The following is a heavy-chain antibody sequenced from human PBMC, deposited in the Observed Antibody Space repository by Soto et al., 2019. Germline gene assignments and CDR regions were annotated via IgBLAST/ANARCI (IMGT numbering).Heavy chain of an antibody. J-gene: IGHJ6*02. D-gene: IGHD6-13*01. Sequence: SVRVSFKASGGTFSSYAISLVRHSPGQGLEWMGGIIPIFGTANYAQKFQGRVTITADESTSTAYMELSSLRSEDTAVYYCAKVKGIAAGWGMDVWGQGTAVTVSS. CDR1: GGTFSSYA. CDR2: IIPIFGTA. CDR3: AKVKGIAAGWGMDV. V-gene: IGHV1-69*01.